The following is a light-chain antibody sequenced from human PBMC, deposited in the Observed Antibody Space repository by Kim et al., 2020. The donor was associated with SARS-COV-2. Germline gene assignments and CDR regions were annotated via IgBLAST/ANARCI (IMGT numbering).Light chain of an antibody. CDR1: QGISAW. J-gene: IGKJ4*01. CDR3: QQANSFPLT. Sequence: ASVGGRVTIACRASQGISAWLAWYQQKPGKAAKLLISAASNLQSGVPSRFSGSGSGTDFTLTISTLQPEDFATYYCQQANSFPLTFGGGTKVDIK. CDR2: AAS. V-gene: IGKV1-12*01.